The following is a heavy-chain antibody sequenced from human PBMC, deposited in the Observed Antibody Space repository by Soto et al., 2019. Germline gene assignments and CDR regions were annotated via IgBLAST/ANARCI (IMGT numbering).Heavy chain of an antibody. J-gene: IGHJ5*02. CDR1: GGTFSTYT. CDR2: IIPIFGTP. Sequence: SVKVSCEASGGTFSTYTFSWVRQAPVQGLEWMGRIIPIFGTPYYAQKFQGRVTITADKSTSTVYMELSSLGSDDTAVYFCARGLECRGYCLDKPTWFGPWGQGTLVTVSS. CDR3: ARGLECRGYCLDKPTWFGP. D-gene: IGHD2-15*01. V-gene: IGHV1-69*06.